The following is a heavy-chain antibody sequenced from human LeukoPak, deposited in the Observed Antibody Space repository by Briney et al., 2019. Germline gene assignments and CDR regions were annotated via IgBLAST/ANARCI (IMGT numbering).Heavy chain of an antibody. Sequence: SVKVSCKASGGTFSSYAISWVRQAPGQGLEWMGGIIPIFGAANYAQKFQGRVTITADESTSTAYMELSSLRSEDTAVYYCARVRGRGIAAAGKGNYFDYWGQGTLVTVSS. J-gene: IGHJ4*02. CDR1: GGTFSSYA. CDR2: IIPIFGAA. CDR3: ARVRGRGIAAAGKGNYFDY. V-gene: IGHV1-69*01. D-gene: IGHD6-13*01.